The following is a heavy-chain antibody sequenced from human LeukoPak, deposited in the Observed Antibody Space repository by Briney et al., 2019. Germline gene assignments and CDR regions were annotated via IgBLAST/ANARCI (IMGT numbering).Heavy chain of an antibody. V-gene: IGHV3-23*01. Sequence: PGGSLRLSCAASGFTFSSYAMSWVRQAPGEGLEWVSAISGSGGSTYYADSVKGRFTISRDNSKNTLYLQMNSLRAEDTAVYYCAKNLHSGSYPCFDYWGQGTLVTVSS. J-gene: IGHJ4*02. CDR1: GFTFSSYA. CDR3: AKNLHSGSYPCFDY. D-gene: IGHD1-26*01. CDR2: ISGSGGST.